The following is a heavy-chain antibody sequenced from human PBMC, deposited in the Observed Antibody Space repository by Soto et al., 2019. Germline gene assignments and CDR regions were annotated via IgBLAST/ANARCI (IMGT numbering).Heavy chain of an antibody. J-gene: IGHJ4*02. CDR3: ARGREYSTVQIGY. D-gene: IGHD6-6*01. CDR1: GYTFTSYN. Sequence: QVQLVQSGAEVKKPGASVKVSCKASGYTFTSYNINWGRQATGQGLEWMGWMNPNSGNTGYAQKFQGRVTMTRNTSIRTAYMELSSLRSDDTAVYYCARGREYSTVQIGYWGQGTLVTVSS. CDR2: MNPNSGNT. V-gene: IGHV1-8*01.